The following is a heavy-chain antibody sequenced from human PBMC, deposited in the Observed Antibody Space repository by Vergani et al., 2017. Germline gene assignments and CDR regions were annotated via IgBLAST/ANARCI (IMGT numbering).Heavy chain of an antibody. V-gene: IGHV3-15*01. J-gene: IGHJ4*02. D-gene: IGHD3-3*01. CDR3: TTSEWLFFDY. CDR2: IKSKTDGGTT. Sequence: EVQLLESGGGLVQPGGSLRLSCAASGFTFSSYAMSWVRQAPGKGLEWVGRIKSKTDGGTTDYAAPVKGRFTISRDDSKNTLYLQMNSLKTEDTAVYYCTTSEWLFFDYWGQGTLVTVSS. CDR1: GFTFSSYA.